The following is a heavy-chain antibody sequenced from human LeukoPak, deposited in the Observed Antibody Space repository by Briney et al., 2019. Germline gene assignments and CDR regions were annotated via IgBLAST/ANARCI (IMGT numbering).Heavy chain of an antibody. CDR3: ARESTLAQLAY. CDR2: INSDGSST. Sequence: GGSLRLSCAASGFTFSSYWMHWVRQTPGKGLVWVSRINSDGSSTNYADSVKGRFTISRDNAKNSLYLQMNSLRAEDTAVYYCARESTLAQLAYWGQGTLVTVSS. J-gene: IGHJ4*02. CDR1: GFTFSSYW. D-gene: IGHD2-2*01. V-gene: IGHV3-74*01.